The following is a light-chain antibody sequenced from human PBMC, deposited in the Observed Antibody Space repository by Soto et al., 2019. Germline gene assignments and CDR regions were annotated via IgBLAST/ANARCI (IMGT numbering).Light chain of an antibody. CDR3: QQYGSSLSIA. Sequence: IQLTQSPASLSASVGDRVTITCRASQGISSQLAWYQQKPGKAPKLLIYAASTLQSGVPSRFSGSGSGTDFTLPISSLSAEDFAVYYCQQYGSSLSIALGQGTRLEI. V-gene: IGKV1-27*01. J-gene: IGKJ5*01. CDR1: QGISSQ. CDR2: AAS.